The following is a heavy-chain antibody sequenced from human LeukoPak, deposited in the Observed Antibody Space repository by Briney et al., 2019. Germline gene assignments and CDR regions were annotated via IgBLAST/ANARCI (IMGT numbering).Heavy chain of an antibody. CDR1: GGSISSGGYS. D-gene: IGHD2-21*02. CDR2: IYHSGST. V-gene: IGHV4-30-2*01. CDR3: VKALVVTAIRNYFDH. Sequence: SQTLSLTCAVSGGSISSGGYSWSWIRQPPGKGLEWIGYIYHSGSTYYNPSLKSRVTISVDRSKNQFSLKLSSVTAADTAVYYCVKALVVTAIRNYFDHWGQGTLVTVSS. J-gene: IGHJ4*02.